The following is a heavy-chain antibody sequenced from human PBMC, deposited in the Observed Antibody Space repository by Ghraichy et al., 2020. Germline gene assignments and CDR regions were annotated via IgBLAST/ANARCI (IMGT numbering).Heavy chain of an antibody. Sequence: SQTLSLTCAVYGGSFSGYYWSWIRQPPGKGLEWIGEINHSGSTNYNPSLKSRVTISVDTSKNQFSLKLSSVTAADTAVYYCAKSRRWLQLYYFDYWGQGTLVTVSS. D-gene: IGHD5-24*01. CDR1: GGSFSGYY. CDR3: AKSRRWLQLYYFDY. CDR2: INHSGST. J-gene: IGHJ4*02. V-gene: IGHV4-34*01.